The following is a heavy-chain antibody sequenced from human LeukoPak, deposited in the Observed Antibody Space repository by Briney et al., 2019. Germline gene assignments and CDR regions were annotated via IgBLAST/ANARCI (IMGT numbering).Heavy chain of an antibody. D-gene: IGHD6-19*01. Sequence: GGSLRLSCAASGFTFSSYAMSWVRQAPGKGLEWVAAISGSGGSTYYADSLKGRFTISRDNSKNTLYLQMNSLRAEDTAVYYCAKDRVFTPQYYFDYWGQGTLVTVSS. V-gene: IGHV3-23*01. J-gene: IGHJ4*02. CDR3: AKDRVFTPQYYFDY. CDR2: ISGSGGST. CDR1: GFTFSSYA.